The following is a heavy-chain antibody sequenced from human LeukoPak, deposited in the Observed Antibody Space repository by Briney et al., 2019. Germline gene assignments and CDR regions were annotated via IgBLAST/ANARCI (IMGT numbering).Heavy chain of an antibody. CDR3: ARKSRSGSCLPN. J-gene: IGHJ4*02. Sequence: GGSLRLSCAASGFTFSSYGMHWVRQAPGKGLEWVAVISYDGSNKYYADSVKGRFTISRDNSKNSLYLQMNSLRAEDTAVYYCARKSRSGSCLPNWGQGTLVTVSS. CDR1: GFTFSSYG. CDR2: ISYDGSNK. D-gene: IGHD2-2*01. V-gene: IGHV3-30*03.